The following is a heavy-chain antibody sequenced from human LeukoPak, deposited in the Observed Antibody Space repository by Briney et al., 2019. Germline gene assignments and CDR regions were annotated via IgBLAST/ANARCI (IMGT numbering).Heavy chain of an antibody. Sequence: ASVKVSCKASGCTFTDYYMHWVRQAPGQGLEWMGWINPDSGGTNYAQRFQGRVTMTRDTSINTAYMELSSLRFDDTAVYYCARGATAGRFSLRPTGAYYMDVWGKGTTVTVSS. V-gene: IGHV1-2*02. J-gene: IGHJ6*03. CDR1: GCTFTDYY. CDR2: INPDSGGT. D-gene: IGHD6-13*01. CDR3: ARGATAGRFSLRPTGAYYMDV.